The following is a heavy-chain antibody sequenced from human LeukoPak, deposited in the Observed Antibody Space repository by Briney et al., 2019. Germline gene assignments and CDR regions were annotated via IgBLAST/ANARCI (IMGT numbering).Heavy chain of an antibody. CDR2: IYSGGST. J-gene: IGHJ6*04. CDR3: ARGQLLYHYGMDV. V-gene: IGHV3-53*01. CDR1: GFTVSSNY. D-gene: IGHD3-10*01. Sequence: GGSLRLSCAASGFTVSSNYMSWVRQAPGKGLEWVSVIYSGGSTYYADSVKGRFTISRDNSKNTLYLQMNSLRAEDTAVYYCARGQLLYHYGMDVWGKGTTVTVSS.